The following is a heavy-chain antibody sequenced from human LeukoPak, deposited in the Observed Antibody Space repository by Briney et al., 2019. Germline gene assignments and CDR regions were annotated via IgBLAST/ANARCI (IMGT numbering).Heavy chain of an antibody. D-gene: IGHD3-16*01. Sequence: GGSLRLSCAASGFTLSSYWMSWVRQAPGKGLEWVANIKQDGSEKYYVDSVKGRFTISRDNPKNSLYVQTNSLRAEDTAVYYCARDWGSDAFDIWGQGTMVTVSS. V-gene: IGHV3-7*04. CDR2: IKQDGSEK. J-gene: IGHJ3*02. CDR1: GFTLSSYW. CDR3: ARDWGSDAFDI.